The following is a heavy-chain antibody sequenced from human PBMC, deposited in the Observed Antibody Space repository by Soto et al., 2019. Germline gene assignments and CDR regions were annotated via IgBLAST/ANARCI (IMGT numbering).Heavy chain of an antibody. D-gene: IGHD3-10*01. V-gene: IGHV3-30*18. Sequence: SLRLSCAASGFTFSSYGMHWVRQAPGKGLEWVAVISYDGSNKYYADSVKGRFTISRDNSKNTLYLQMNSLRAEDTAVYYCAKGADTMVRGVNDYFDYWGQGTLVTVSS. CDR3: AKGADTMVRGVNDYFDY. CDR2: ISYDGSNK. J-gene: IGHJ4*02. CDR1: GFTFSSYG.